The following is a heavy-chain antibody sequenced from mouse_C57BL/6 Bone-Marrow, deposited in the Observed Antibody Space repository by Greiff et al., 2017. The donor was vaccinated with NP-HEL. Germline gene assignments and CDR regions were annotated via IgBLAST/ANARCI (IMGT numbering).Heavy chain of an antibody. CDR2: IYYSGTI. Sequence: DVKLQESGPGLVKPSQTVFLTCTVTGISITTGNYRWSWIRQFPGNKLEWIGYIYYSGTITYNPSLTSRTTITSDTPKNQFFLEMNSLTAEDTATYYCARDNGSNYFDYWGQGTTLTVSS. V-gene: IGHV3-5*01. D-gene: IGHD1-1*01. CDR1: GISITTGNYR. J-gene: IGHJ2*01. CDR3: ARDNGSNYFDY.